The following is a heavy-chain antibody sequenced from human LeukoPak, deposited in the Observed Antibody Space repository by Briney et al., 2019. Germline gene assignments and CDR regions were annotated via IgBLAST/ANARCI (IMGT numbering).Heavy chain of an antibody. CDR3: AELGITMSGGV. CDR2: ISWNSDSI. D-gene: IGHD3-10*02. V-gene: IGHV3-9*01. CDR1: RFTFSTYV. J-gene: IGHJ6*04. Sequence: GGTLRLSCAASRFTFSTYVMTWVRQAPGKGLEWVSGISWNSDSIGYADSVKGRFTISRDNAKNSLYLQMNSLREEDTAVYYCAELGITMSGGVWGKGTTVTISS.